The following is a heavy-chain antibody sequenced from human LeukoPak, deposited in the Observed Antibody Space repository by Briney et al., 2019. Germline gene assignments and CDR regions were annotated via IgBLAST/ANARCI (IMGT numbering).Heavy chain of an antibody. J-gene: IGHJ4*02. V-gene: IGHV3-23*01. CDR2: VSGNGGST. CDR1: KFTFSNYA. D-gene: IGHD1-26*01. CDR3: AKHSGSYFYADFDY. Sequence: PGGSLRLSCAASKFTFSNYAMSWVRQAPGKGLEWVSGVSGNGGSTYYADSVKGRFTISRDNSKNTLYLQMNSLRAEDTAVYYCAKHSGSYFYADFDYWGQGTLVTVSS.